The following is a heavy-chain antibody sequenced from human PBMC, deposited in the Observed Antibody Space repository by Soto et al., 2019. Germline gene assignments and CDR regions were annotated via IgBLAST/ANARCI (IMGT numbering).Heavy chain of an antibody. Sequence: SETLSLTCAVYGGFLSESYWTWIRQPPGQGLEWIGEINHVGGTNYNPSLKSRVTMSVDTSQNQFSLRLISVTAADTAMYFCVRIRYQLPSSVLWLDPWGQGTPVTVSS. D-gene: IGHD3-16*01. CDR1: GGFLSESY. CDR3: VRIRYQLPSSVLWLDP. V-gene: IGHV4-34*01. J-gene: IGHJ5*02. CDR2: INHVGGT.